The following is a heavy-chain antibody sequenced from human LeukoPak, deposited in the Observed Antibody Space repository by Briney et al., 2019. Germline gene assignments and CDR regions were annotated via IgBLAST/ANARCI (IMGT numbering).Heavy chain of an antibody. V-gene: IGHV3-33*01. CDR3: ARAPEGYSYGYYYGMDV. Sequence: GGSLRLSCAASGFTFSSYGMHWVRQAPGKGLEWVAVIWYDGSNKYYADSVKGRFTISRDNSKNTLYLQMNSLRAEDVAVYYCARAPEGYSYGYYYGMDVWGKGTTVTVSS. D-gene: IGHD5-18*01. J-gene: IGHJ6*04. CDR1: GFTFSSYG. CDR2: IWYDGSNK.